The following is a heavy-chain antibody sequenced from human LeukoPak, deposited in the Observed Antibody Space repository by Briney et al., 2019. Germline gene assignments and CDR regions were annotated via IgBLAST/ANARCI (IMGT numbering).Heavy chain of an antibody. CDR1: GGSFSGYY. CDR3: AREPGYYDSSGYSRYPDWFDP. Sequence: PSETLSLTCAVYGGSFSGYYWSWIRQPPGKGLEWIGEINHSGSTNYNPSLKSRVTISVDTSKNQFSLKLSSVTAADTAVYYCAREPGYYDSSGYSRYPDWFDPWGQGTLVTVSS. J-gene: IGHJ5*02. D-gene: IGHD3-22*01. V-gene: IGHV4-34*01. CDR2: INHSGST.